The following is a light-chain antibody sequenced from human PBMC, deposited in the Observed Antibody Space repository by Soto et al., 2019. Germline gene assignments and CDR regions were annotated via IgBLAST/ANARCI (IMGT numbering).Light chain of an antibody. CDR2: GNS. V-gene: IGLV1-40*01. CDR1: SSNVGAPYD. Sequence: QSVLTQPPSVSGAPGQRVTISCTGSSSNVGAPYDVHWYQLLPGAAPKLLIYGNSNRPSGVPDRFSGSKSGTSASLAITGLQAEDEADYYCQSYDSSLRGSVLGGGTKLTVL. CDR3: QSYDSSLRGSV. J-gene: IGLJ2*01.